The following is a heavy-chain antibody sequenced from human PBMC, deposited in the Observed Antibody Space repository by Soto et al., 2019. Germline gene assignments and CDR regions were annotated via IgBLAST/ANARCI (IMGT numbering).Heavy chain of an antibody. J-gene: IGHJ4*02. CDR1: GGTMNNYY. CDR2: VFHTGNT. CDR3: ARSLTLTRFDF. V-gene: IGHV4-59*01. Sequence: QVLLRESSPRQVKPSETLSLTCNVSGGTMNNYYGSWIRQPPGKGLEWIGSVFHTGNTYYSPSLKSRVTLSVETSKKQFSLNLRSVTAADTAVYYCARSLTLTRFDFWGRGTQVTVS.